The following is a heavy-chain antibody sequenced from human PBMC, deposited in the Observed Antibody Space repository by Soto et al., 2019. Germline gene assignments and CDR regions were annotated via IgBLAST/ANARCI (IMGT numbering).Heavy chain of an antibody. CDR3: ARATTDYWDYGGYVGCDY. J-gene: IGHJ4*02. CDR1: GYTFTSYG. V-gene: IGHV1-18*01. CDR2: ISAYNGNT. Sequence: QVQLVQSGAEVKKPGASVKVSCKASGYTFTSYGISWVRQAPGQGLEWMGWISAYNGNTNYAQKLQGRVTMTTDTSTSTGYMELRSLGSDDTAVYYWARATTDYWDYGGYVGCDYWGQGTLVTVSS. D-gene: IGHD5-12*01.